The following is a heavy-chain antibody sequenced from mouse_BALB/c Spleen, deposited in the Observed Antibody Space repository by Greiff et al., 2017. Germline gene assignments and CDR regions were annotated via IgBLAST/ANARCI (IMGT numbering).Heavy chain of an antibody. J-gene: IGHJ2*01. CDR3: ARDYLYFDY. V-gene: IGHV7-3*02. D-gene: IGHD5-1*01. CDR2: IRNKANGYTT. Sequence: EVHLVESGGGLVQPGGSLRLSCATSGFTFTDYYMSWVRQPPGKALEWLGFIRNKANGYTTEYSASVKGRFTISRDNSQSILYLQMNTLRAEDSATYYCARDYLYFDYWGQGTTLTVSS. CDR1: GFTFTDYY.